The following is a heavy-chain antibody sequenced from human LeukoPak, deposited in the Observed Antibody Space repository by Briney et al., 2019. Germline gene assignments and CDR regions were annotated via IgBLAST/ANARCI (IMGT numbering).Heavy chain of an antibody. D-gene: IGHD3-10*01. J-gene: IGHJ3*02. CDR3: ARSDGYGLVGI. CDR2: IYSSGST. Sequence: PSETLSLTCAVYGGSFSGYYWSWIRQPPGKGREWIGSIYSSGSTYYNPSLKSRVIIIIDTPKNHFSLTLSSVTAADTAVYYCARSDGYGLVGIWGQGTMVTVSS. CDR1: GGSFSGYY. V-gene: IGHV4-34*01.